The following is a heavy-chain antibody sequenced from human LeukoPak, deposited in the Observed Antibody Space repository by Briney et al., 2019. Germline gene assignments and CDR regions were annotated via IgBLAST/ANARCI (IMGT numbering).Heavy chain of an antibody. D-gene: IGHD5-18*01. CDR3: ARGPGLWSFHY. V-gene: IGHV4-34*01. CDR1: GGSFSVYY. J-gene: IGHJ4*02. CDR2: INHSGST. Sequence: SETLCLTCAVYGGSFSVYYWSRIRQPPGKGLEWIGEINHSGSTNYNPSLKSRVTISVDTSKNQFSLKLSSVTAADTAVYYCARGPGLWSFHYWGQGTLVTVSS.